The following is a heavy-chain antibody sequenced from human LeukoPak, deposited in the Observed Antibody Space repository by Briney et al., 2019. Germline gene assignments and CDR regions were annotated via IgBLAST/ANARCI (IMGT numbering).Heavy chain of an antibody. V-gene: IGHV4-59*08. CDR1: GGSISSYY. CDR3: ARRSGGNWESFYLDY. Sequence: PSETLSLTCTVSGGSISSYYWSWIRQPPGKGLEWIGNIYYSGSTNYNPSLKGRVTMSVDTSKNQFSLRLSSVTAADTAVYYCARRSGGNWESFYLDYWGQGTLVTVSS. CDR2: IYYSGST. J-gene: IGHJ4*02. D-gene: IGHD2-15*01.